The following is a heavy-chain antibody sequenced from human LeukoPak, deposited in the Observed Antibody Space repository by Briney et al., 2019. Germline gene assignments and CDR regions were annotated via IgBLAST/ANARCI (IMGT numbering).Heavy chain of an antibody. V-gene: IGHV3-21*04. CDR3: XKLXGDITMVRGVPNGFDY. CDR2: ISSTSNYI. J-gene: IGHJ4*01. CDR1: GFNFSSNS. Sequence: XAXXGFNFSSNSMHWVRQAPGKGLEWVSSISSTSNYIYYADSVKGRFTISRDNTKNSLYLQMNSLRAEDTAVYYCXKLXGDITMVRGVPNGFDYWGLGTLVTVSS. D-gene: IGHD3-10*01.